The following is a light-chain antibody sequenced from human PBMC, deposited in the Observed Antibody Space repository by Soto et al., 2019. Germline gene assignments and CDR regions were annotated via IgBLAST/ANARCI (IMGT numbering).Light chain of an antibody. CDR2: SNN. J-gene: IGLJ1*01. V-gene: IGLV1-44*01. CDR1: SSNIGSNS. CDR3: AAWDDSLNGREV. Sequence: QSVLTQPPSASGTPGQRVTISCSGSSSNIGSNSVNWYQQLPGAAPKLFIYSNNQRPSGVPDRFSGSKSGTSASLAISGLQSEDEADYYCAAWDDSLNGREVFGTGTKVTVL.